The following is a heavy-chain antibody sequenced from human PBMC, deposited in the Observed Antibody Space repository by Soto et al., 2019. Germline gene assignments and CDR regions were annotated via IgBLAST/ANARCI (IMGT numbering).Heavy chain of an antibody. CDR3: ARQRAMVRGSRGLHYFDY. J-gene: IGHJ4*02. D-gene: IGHD3-10*01. V-gene: IGHV4-39*01. Sequence: RHTLAKGLEWIGSIYYSGSTYYNPSLKSRVTISVDTSKNQFSLKLSSVTAADTAVYYCARQRAMVRGSRGLHYFDYWGQGTLVTVSS. CDR2: IYYSGST.